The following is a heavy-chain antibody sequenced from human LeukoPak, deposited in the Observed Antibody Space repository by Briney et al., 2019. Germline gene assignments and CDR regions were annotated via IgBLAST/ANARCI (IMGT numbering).Heavy chain of an antibody. Sequence: SETLSLTCTVSGGSISSYYWSWIRQPAGKGLEWIGRIYTSGSTNYNPSLKSRVTMSVDTSKNQFSLKLSSVTAADTAVHYCARGYCSGGSCYPWVMDVWGKGTTVTVSS. CDR1: GGSISSYY. CDR3: ARGYCSGGSCYPWVMDV. D-gene: IGHD2-15*01. J-gene: IGHJ6*03. V-gene: IGHV4-4*07. CDR2: IYTSGST.